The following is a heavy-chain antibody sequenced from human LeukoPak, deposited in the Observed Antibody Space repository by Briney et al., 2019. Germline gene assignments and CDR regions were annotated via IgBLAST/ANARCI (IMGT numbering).Heavy chain of an antibody. J-gene: IGHJ4*02. D-gene: IGHD3-10*01. CDR1: GFTFSTNS. CDR3: VRTSGGFDY. V-gene: IGHV3-64D*06. Sequence: PGGSLRLSCSASGFTFSTNSMHWVRQAPGKGLEFVSAITSNGGSTYYADSVKGRFTISRDNSKNTLYLQMSSLRAEDTAVYYCVRTSGGFDYWGQGTLVTVSS. CDR2: ITSNGGST.